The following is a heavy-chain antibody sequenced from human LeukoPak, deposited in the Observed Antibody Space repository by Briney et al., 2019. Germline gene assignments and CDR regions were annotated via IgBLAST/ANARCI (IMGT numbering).Heavy chain of an antibody. CDR1: GFTFSNYW. CDR3: ARDDGDV. V-gene: IGHV3-7*01. J-gene: IGHJ6*04. CDR2: INEDGSGK. Sequence: PGGSLRLSCAVSGFTFSNYWMKWVRQAPGKGLEWVASINEDGSGKFSVGSVKDRITISRDNTRNSLDLQINSLTVEDTAIYYCARDDGDVWGTGTTVTVSS.